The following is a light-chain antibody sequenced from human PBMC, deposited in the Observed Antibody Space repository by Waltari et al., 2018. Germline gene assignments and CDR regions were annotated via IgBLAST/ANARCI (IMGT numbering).Light chain of an antibody. CDR1: TVAVTSDYH. V-gene: IGLV7-43*01. Sequence: QTVVTQEPSLTVSPGGTVTPTRASCTVAVTSDYHPNWFQQKPGQSPRALIYSTSNKHSWTPARFSGSLLGGKAALTLSGAQPEDEAEYYCLLFYGGAQPWVFGGGTKVTVL. CDR3: LLFYGGAQPWV. CDR2: STS. J-gene: IGLJ3*02.